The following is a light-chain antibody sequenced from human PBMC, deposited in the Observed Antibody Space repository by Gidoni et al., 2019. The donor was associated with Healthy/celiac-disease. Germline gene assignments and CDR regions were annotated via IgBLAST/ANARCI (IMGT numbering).Light chain of an antibody. CDR3: QQYNNWPLT. J-gene: IGKJ4*01. V-gene: IGKV3-15*01. Sequence: EIVMTQSPATLSVSPGERATLSCRASQSVSSNLAWYQQKPGQAPRLLIYGASTRATGIPARFSGSGSGPEFPLPISSLQSEDFAVYYCQQYNNWPLTFGGGTKVEIK. CDR2: GAS. CDR1: QSVSSN.